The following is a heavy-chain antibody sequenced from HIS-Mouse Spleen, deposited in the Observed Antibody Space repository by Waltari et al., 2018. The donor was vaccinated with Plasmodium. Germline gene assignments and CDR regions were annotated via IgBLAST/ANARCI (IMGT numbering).Heavy chain of an antibody. J-gene: IGHJ2*01. V-gene: IGHV3-7*01. D-gene: IGHD6-13*01. CDR1: GFIFRSYW. Sequence: EVQLVESGGGLVQPGGSLSLCCAASGFIFRSYWIGWVRQAPGKGLEWVANIKQDGSEKYYVDSVKGRFTISRDNAKNSLYLQMNSLRAEDTAVYYCASSWYWYFDLWGRGTLVTVSS. CDR2: IKQDGSEK. CDR3: ASSWYWYFDL.